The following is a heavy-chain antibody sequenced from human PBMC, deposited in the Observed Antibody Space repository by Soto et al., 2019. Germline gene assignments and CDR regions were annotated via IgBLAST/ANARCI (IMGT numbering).Heavy chain of an antibody. J-gene: IGHJ3*02. CDR1: GFIFSSYS. CDR3: ARDHSGYDLDAFDI. CDR2: ISSSSSYI. D-gene: IGHD5-12*01. V-gene: IGHV3-21*01. Sequence: GGSLRLSCAASGFIFSSYSMNWVRQAPGKGLEWVSSISSSSSYIYYADSVKGRFTISRDNAKNSLYLQMNSLRAEDTAVYYCARDHSGYDLDAFDIWGQGTMVTVSS.